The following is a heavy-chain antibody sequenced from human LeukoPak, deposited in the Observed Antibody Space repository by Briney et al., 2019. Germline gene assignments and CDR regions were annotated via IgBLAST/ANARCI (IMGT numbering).Heavy chain of an antibody. CDR1: GGSIGSYY. D-gene: IGHD1-1*01. Sequence: PSETLSLTRTVSGGSIGSYYWSWIRQRAGKGLEWIGRIYISGSTNYNPSLKSRVTMSVDTSKNQFSLKLSSVTAADTAVYYCARDRGTWNDDGFDYWGQGTLVTVSS. J-gene: IGHJ4*02. CDR2: IYISGST. V-gene: IGHV4-4*07. CDR3: ARDRGTWNDDGFDY.